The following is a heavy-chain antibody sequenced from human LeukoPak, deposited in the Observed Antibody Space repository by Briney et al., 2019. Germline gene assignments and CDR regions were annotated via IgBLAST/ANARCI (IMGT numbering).Heavy chain of an antibody. J-gene: IGHJ4*02. Sequence: ASVKVSCKASGYTFTNYYMYWVRQAPGQGLEWMGIINPSGGSTNYAQKFQGRVTMTRDTSTSTVYMELSSLRSEDTAVYYCARDAPSGWYLDYWGQGTLATVSS. D-gene: IGHD6-19*01. CDR2: INPSGGST. CDR3: ARDAPSGWYLDY. V-gene: IGHV1-46*01. CDR1: GYTFTNYY.